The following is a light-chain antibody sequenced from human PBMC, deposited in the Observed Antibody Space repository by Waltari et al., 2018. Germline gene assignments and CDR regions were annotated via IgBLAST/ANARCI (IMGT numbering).Light chain of an antibody. J-gene: IGKJ4*01. V-gene: IGKV1-5*03. Sequence: DIQMTQSSTTIAACVGDRDTMTCRASQCISNWLAWYQQKPGKAPKLLIYKASTSESGVPSRFSVSGSGTEFTLTISSLQPDDFATYYCQQYNSYSLLTFGGVTKVEI. CDR3: QQYNSYSLLT. CDR2: KAS. CDR1: QCISNW.